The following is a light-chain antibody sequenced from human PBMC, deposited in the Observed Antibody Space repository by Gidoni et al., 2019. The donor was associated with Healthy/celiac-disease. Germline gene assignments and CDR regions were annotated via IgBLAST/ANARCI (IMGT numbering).Light chain of an antibody. V-gene: IGKV1-33*01. CDR1: QDISNY. CDR3: QQYDNLPPGFT. J-gene: IGKJ3*01. Sequence: DIQMTQSPSSLSASVGDRVTITGQASQDISNYLNWYQQKPGNAPKLLIYDASNLETGVPSRFSGSGSGTDFTFTISSLQPEDFATYYCQQYDNLPPGFTFGPGTKVDIK. CDR2: DAS.